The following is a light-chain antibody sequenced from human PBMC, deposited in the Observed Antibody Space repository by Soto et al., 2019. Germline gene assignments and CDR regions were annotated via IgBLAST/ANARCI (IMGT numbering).Light chain of an antibody. J-gene: IGKJ1*01. Sequence: DIQITQSPSILSASVGDRVTIPCRASQSIRSWLAWYQQKPGKAPKLLIYDAYSLESGVPSRLSGRRSGTEFTLTIAGLQPEDSAVYYCQQYGSSGTFGQGTKVDIK. V-gene: IGKV1-5*01. CDR2: DAY. CDR3: QQYGSSGT. CDR1: QSIRSW.